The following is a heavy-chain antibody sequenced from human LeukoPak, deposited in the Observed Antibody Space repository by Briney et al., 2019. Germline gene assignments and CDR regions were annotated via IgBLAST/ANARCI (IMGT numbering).Heavy chain of an antibody. J-gene: IGHJ4*02. V-gene: IGHV3-9*01. CDR2: ISWSSGII. CDR1: GFTFDDHG. CDR3: ARDGGSGWYVGDY. D-gene: IGHD6-19*01. Sequence: PGGSLRLSCAASGFTFDDHGMHWVRQAPGKGLEWVSGISWSSGIIGYADSVKGRFTISRDNSKNTLYLQMNSLRAEDTAVYYCARDGGSGWYVGDYWGQGTLVTVSS.